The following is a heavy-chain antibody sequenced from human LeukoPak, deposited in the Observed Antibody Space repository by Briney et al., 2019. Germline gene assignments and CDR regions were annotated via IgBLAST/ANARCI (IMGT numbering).Heavy chain of an antibody. Sequence: PGRSLRLSCAASGFTFDDYAMHWVRQAPGKGLEWVSSISSSSSYIYYADSVKGRFTISRDNAKNSLFLLMNSLRAEDTAVYYCARDTKLYCSGGSCYGYFDYWGQGTLVTVSS. CDR3: ARDTKLYCSGGSCYGYFDY. CDR2: ISSSSSYI. V-gene: IGHV3-21*01. CDR1: GFTFDDYA. D-gene: IGHD2-15*01. J-gene: IGHJ4*02.